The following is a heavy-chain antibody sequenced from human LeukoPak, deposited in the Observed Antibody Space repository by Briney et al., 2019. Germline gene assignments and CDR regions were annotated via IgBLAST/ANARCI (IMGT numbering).Heavy chain of an antibody. Sequence: ASVKVSCKTSGYTFTSYGISWVRQAPGQGLEWMGWISACNGNTNYAQKLQGRVTMTTDTSTSTAYMELRSLRSDDTAVYYCARLREDIVVVPAAMLNWFDPWGQGTLVTVSS. CDR2: ISACNGNT. CDR1: GYTFTSYG. V-gene: IGHV1-18*04. J-gene: IGHJ5*02. CDR3: ARLREDIVVVPAAMLNWFDP. D-gene: IGHD2-2*01.